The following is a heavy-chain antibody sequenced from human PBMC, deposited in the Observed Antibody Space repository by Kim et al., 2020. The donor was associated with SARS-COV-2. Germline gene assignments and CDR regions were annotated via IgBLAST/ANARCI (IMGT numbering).Heavy chain of an antibody. Sequence: GGSLRLSCAASGFTFSSYAMSWVRQAPGKGLEWVSAISGSGGSTYYADSVKGRFTISRDNSKNALYLQMNSLRAEDTAVYYCAKASITMIVVAPDYWGQGTLVTVSS. CDR1: GFTFSSYA. J-gene: IGHJ4*02. CDR3: AKASITMIVVAPDY. V-gene: IGHV3-23*01. D-gene: IGHD3-22*01. CDR2: ISGSGGST.